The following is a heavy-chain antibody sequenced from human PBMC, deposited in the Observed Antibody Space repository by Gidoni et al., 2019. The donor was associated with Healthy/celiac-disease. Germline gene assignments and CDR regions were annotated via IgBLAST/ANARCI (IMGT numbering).Heavy chain of an antibody. Sequence: EVQPLESGGALVQPGGSIGRSCAASGFTFSSYALSWVRQAPGKGLEWVSAISGSGGSTYYADSVKGRFTISRDNSKNTLYLQMNSLRAEDTAVYYCANVVGSGVDYWGQGTLVTVSS. D-gene: IGHD6-19*01. CDR1: GFTFSSYA. CDR2: ISGSGGST. J-gene: IGHJ4*02. CDR3: ANVVGSGVDY. V-gene: IGHV3-23*01.